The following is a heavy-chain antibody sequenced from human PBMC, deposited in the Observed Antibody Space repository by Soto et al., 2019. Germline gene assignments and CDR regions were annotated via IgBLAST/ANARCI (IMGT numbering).Heavy chain of an antibody. CDR2: IIPIFGTA. Sequence: QVQLVQSGAEVKKPGSSVKVSCKASGGTFSSYAISWVRQAPGQGLEWMGGIIPIFGTANYAQKFQGRVTITEDESTSTAYMALSSLRSEDTAVYYCASSYSYGYDRHYYGMDVWGQGTTVTVSS. J-gene: IGHJ6*02. V-gene: IGHV1-69*01. D-gene: IGHD5-18*01. CDR1: GGTFSSYA. CDR3: ASSYSYGYDRHYYGMDV.